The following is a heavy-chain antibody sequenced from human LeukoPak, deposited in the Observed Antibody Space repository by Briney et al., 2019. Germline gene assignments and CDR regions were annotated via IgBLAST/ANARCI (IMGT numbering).Heavy chain of an antibody. Sequence: PGGSLRLSCAASGFTFSSSAMSWVRLAPGKGLEWVSGISGSDGSTYYADSVKGRFTIYRDNSKNTLFLQMNSLRAEDTAVYYCAKDSAKKYDDYWGQGTLVTVSS. CDR1: GFTFSSSA. D-gene: IGHD2/OR15-2a*01. J-gene: IGHJ4*02. CDR3: AKDSAKKYDDY. CDR2: ISGSDGST. V-gene: IGHV3-23*01.